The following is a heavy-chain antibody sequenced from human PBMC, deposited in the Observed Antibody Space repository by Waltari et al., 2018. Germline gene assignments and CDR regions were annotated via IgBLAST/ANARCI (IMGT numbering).Heavy chain of an antibody. CDR1: GGSISSGSYY. Sequence: QVQLQESGPGLVKPSQTLSLTCTVSGGSISSGSYYWSWIRQPAGKGLEWIGRIYTSGSTNYTPSLKSRVTISVDTSKNQFSLKLSSVTAADTAVYYCARRIAAAGTFYYYYGMDVWDQGTTVTVSS. V-gene: IGHV4-61*02. CDR2: IYTSGST. D-gene: IGHD6-13*01. CDR3: ARRIAAAGTFYYYYGMDV. J-gene: IGHJ6*02.